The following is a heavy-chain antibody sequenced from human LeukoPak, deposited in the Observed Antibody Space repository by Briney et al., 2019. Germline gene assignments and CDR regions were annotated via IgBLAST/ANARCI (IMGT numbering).Heavy chain of an antibody. V-gene: IGHV3-53*01. J-gene: IGHJ4*02. D-gene: IGHD2-2*01. CDR2: IYSGGST. CDR3: AKEEGYCSSTSCPDY. CDR1: GFTFSNAW. Sequence: GGSLRLSCAASGFTFSNAWMSWVRQAPGKGLEWVSVIYSGGSTYYADSVKGRFTIFRDNSKNTLYLQMNSLRAEDTAVYYCAKEEGYCSSTSCPDYWGQGTLVTVSS.